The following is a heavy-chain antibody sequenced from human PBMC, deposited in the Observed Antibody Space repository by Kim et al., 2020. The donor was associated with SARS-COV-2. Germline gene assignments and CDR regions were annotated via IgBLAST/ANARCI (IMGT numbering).Heavy chain of an antibody. D-gene: IGHD3-10*02. CDR2: ISSSSSYI. Sequence: GGSLRLSCAASGFTFSSYSMNWVRQAPGKGLEWVSSISSSSSYIYYADSVKGRFTISRDNAKNSLYLQMNSLRAEDTAVYYCARAPDPMYYYVGSAPFDYWGQGTLVTVSS. CDR3: ARAPDPMYYYVGSAPFDY. CDR1: GFTFSSYS. V-gene: IGHV3-21*01. J-gene: IGHJ4*02.